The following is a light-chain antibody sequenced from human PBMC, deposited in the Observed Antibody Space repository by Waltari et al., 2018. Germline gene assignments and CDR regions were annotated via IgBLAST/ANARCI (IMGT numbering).Light chain of an antibody. Sequence: DLQMTQSPPPLSASVGDRVTITCRASQSIGSRLAWYQQKPGKAPKLLIYKASSLESGVPSRFSGSGSGTEFTLSISSLQPDDLATYYCQQYNSFSWTFGQGTKVEIK. CDR3: QQYNSFSWT. CDR2: KAS. V-gene: IGKV1-5*03. CDR1: QSIGSR. J-gene: IGKJ1*01.